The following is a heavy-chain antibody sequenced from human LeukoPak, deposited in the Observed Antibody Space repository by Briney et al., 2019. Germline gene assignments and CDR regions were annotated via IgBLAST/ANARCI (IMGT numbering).Heavy chain of an antibody. CDR3: ARESSGYYYDNWFDP. J-gene: IGHJ5*02. Sequence: SETLSLTCTVSGGSISSSSYYWGWIRQPPGKGLEWIGSIYYSGSTYYNPSLKSRVTISLDTSKNHLSLKLGSVTAADTAVYYCARESSGYYYDNWFDPWGQGTLVTVSS. V-gene: IGHV4-39*07. D-gene: IGHD3-22*01. CDR1: GGSISSSSYY. CDR2: IYYSGST.